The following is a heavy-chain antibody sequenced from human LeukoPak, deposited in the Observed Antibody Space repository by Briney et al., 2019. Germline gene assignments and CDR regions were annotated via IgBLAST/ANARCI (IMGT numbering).Heavy chain of an antibody. D-gene: IGHD6-13*01. Sequence: PSETLSLTCTVSGGSISSYYWSWTRQPPGKGLEWIGYIYYRGSTNYNPSLKSRVTISVDTSKNQFSLKLSSVTAADTAVYYCARGRRSSWFNWFDPWGQGTLVTVSS. J-gene: IGHJ5*02. CDR1: GGSISSYY. V-gene: IGHV4-59*01. CDR3: ARGRRSSWFNWFDP. CDR2: IYYRGST.